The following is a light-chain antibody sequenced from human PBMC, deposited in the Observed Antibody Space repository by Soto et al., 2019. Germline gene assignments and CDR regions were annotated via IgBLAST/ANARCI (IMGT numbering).Light chain of an antibody. J-gene: IGKJ1*01. CDR3: QQYGSSPQT. CDR1: QSVSSSY. Sequence: EIVLTQSPGTLSLSPGERATLSCRASQSVSSSYLAWYQQKPGQAPRLLIYGASSRATGIPDRFSDSGSGTDFTLTISRLEPEDLAVYYCQQYGSSPQTFGQGTKVEIK. CDR2: GAS. V-gene: IGKV3-20*01.